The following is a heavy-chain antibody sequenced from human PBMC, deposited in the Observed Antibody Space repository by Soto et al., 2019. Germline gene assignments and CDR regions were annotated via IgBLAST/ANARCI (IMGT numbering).Heavy chain of an antibody. CDR3: AREGHSSWEWLDP. Sequence: QVQLQESGPGLVEPSQTLSLVCSVSGDPLSYGGYYWCWVRQSPGKALEWIGFVYHTGATYYHPSLESRVTMAVDMSKNEFSLKLTSVTAADTATYYCAREGHSSWEWLDPWGQGILVTVSS. V-gene: IGHV4-31*03. D-gene: IGHD1-26*01. J-gene: IGHJ5*02. CDR1: GDPLSYGGYY. CDR2: VYHTGAT.